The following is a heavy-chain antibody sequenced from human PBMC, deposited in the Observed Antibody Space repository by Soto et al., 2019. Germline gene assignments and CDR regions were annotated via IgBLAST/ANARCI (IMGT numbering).Heavy chain of an antibody. CDR3: ASRRRYCTNGVCYLSGMDV. D-gene: IGHD2-8*01. V-gene: IGHV1-69*06. J-gene: IGHJ6*02. CDR2: IIPIFGTA. Sequence: QVQLVQSGAEVKKPGSSVKVSCKASGGTFSSYAISWVRQAPGQGLEWMGGIIPIFGTADYAQKFQGRVTITADKSTSTAYMEQSSLRSEDTAVYYCASRRRYCTNGVCYLSGMDVWGQGTTVTVSS. CDR1: GGTFSSYA.